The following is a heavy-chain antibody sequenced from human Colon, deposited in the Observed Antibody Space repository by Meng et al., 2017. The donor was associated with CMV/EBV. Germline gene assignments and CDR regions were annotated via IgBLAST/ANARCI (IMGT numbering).Heavy chain of an antibody. V-gene: IGHV7-4-1*02. D-gene: IGHD6-13*01. CDR2: IDPKTGEP. J-gene: IGHJ4*02. Sequence: SCKASGYTFSRYNINWGRQAPGRWREWMRYIDPKTGEPTYVQGFTGRFVFSLDTSVRTAYLQISSLKAEDTAVYYCATGSVAADFKGYSGQGTLVTVSS. CDR3: ATGSVAADFKGY. CDR1: GYTFSRYN.